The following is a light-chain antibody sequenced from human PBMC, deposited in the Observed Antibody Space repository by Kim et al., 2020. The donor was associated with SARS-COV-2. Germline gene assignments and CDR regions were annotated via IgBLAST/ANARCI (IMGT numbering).Light chain of an antibody. Sequence: SHGERATLSCPARQHVNSTYLPSYKQKPGHAPTLLIYLTPPSTSRITHRFSGSGYETDFSPTNSKMEPKGFAVFYCQPYRRIPRTFGRGTRLEIK. CDR1: QHVNSTY. CDR2: LTP. CDR3: QPYRRIPRT. V-gene: IGKV3-20*01. J-gene: IGKJ5*01.